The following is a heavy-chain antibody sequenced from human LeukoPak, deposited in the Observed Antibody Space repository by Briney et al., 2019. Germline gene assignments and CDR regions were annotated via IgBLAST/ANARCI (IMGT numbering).Heavy chain of an antibody. CDR1: GFTFNKYW. J-gene: IGHJ4*02. V-gene: IGHV3-7*01. Sequence: GGSLRLSCAASGFTFNKYWLTWVRQAPGKGLEWVANINQDDSQIYYLESVEGRFTITRDNAKNSLHLQMNSLRAEDTAVYYCARGYYYSRTYYLSFFDYWGQGTLVTVSS. D-gene: IGHD3-10*01. CDR2: INQDDSQI. CDR3: ARGYYYSRTYYLSFFDY.